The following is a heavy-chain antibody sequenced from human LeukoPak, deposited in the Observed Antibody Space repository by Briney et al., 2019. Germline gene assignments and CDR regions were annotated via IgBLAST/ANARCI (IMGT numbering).Heavy chain of an antibody. V-gene: IGHV4-59*01. CDR3: AGAELERYPFDY. CDR1: GGSISSYY. D-gene: IGHD1-1*01. J-gene: IGHJ4*02. Sequence: SETLSLTCTVSGGSISSYYWSWIRQPPGKGLEWIGYIYYSGSTNYNPSFKSRVTISVDTSKNQFSLKLSSVTAADTAVYYCAGAELERYPFDYWGQGTLVTVSS. CDR2: IYYSGST.